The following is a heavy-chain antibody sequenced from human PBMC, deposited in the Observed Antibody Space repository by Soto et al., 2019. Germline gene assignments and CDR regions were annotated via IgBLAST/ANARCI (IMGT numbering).Heavy chain of an antibody. CDR2: IYYSGST. CDR1: GGSISSSSYY. CDR3: ARHDSGTMSVTPY. Sequence: QLQLQESGPGLVKPSETLSLTCTVSGGSISSSSYYWGWIRQPPGKGLEWIGSIYYSGSTYYNPSPKSRVTISGDTAKNQFSLKLSSVTAADTAVYYCARHDSGTMSVTPYWGQGTLVTVSS. D-gene: IGHD3-10*02. V-gene: IGHV4-39*01. J-gene: IGHJ4*02.